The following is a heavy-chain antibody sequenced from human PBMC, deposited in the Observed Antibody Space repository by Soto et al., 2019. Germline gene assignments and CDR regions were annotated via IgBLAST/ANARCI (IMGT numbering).Heavy chain of an antibody. V-gene: IGHV4-39*01. CDR3: ARQDDFWSGYNSFDP. CDR2: IYYNGFT. D-gene: IGHD3-3*01. CDR1: GGSIGTTSYY. J-gene: IGHJ5*02. Sequence: SETLSLTCSVSGGSIGTTSYYWAWIRQPPGKGLEWVGSIYYNGFTYYNPSLKSRLTISVDTSKHQFSLRLSSVTAADTALYYCARQDDFWSGYNSFDPWGQGTLVTVS.